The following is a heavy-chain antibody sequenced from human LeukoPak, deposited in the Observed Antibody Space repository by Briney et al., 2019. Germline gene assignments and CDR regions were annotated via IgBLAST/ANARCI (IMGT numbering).Heavy chain of an antibody. V-gene: IGHV4-39*01. CDR3: PYCSSTSCYWGYYFDY. Sequence: SETLSLTRTLSGGSISSSSYYWGWIRQPPGKGLGWIGRFYYSGSTYYHPSPKSRVTMYVHTPTNQFSLKLSSATAADAAVYYCPYCSSTSCYWGYYFDYGGEETLVTVPS. D-gene: IGHD2-2*01. J-gene: IGHJ4*02. CDR2: FYYSGST. CDR1: GGSISSSSYY.